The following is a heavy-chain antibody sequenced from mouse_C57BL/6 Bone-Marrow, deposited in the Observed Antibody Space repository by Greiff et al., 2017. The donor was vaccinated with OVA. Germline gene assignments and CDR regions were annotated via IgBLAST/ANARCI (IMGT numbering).Heavy chain of an antibody. J-gene: IGHJ2*01. CDR1: GYSFTGYY. CDR2: INPSTGGT. V-gene: IGHV1-42*01. D-gene: IGHD4-1*01. Sequence: EVQRVESGPELVKPGASVKISCKASGYSFTGYYMNWVKQSPEKSLEWIGEINPSTGGTTYNQKFKAKATLTVDKSSSPAYMQLKSLTSEDSAVYYCARWAGTDYWGQGTTLTVSS. CDR3: ARWAGTDY.